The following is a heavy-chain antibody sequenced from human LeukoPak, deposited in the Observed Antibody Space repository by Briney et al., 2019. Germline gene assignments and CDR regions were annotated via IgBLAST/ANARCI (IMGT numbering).Heavy chain of an antibody. J-gene: IGHJ6*03. D-gene: IGHD4/OR15-4a*01. Sequence: ASVKVSCKASGYTFTSYGIGGVRQAPGQGLEGMGWISAYNGNRNHAQKLQGRVTMTTDTSTSTAYMELRSLRSDDTAVYYCARVDYVPSYYYYYMDVWGKGTTVTVSS. V-gene: IGHV1-18*01. CDR1: GYTFTSYG. CDR3: ARVDYVPSYYYYYMDV. CDR2: ISAYNGNR.